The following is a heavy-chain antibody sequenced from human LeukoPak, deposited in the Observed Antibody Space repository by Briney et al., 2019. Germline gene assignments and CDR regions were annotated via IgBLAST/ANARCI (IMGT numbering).Heavy chain of an antibody. CDR3: ARDRGIVGTTGYYYMDV. Sequence: GGSLRLSCAASGFTVTDNYMNWVRQSSGKGLEWVSVIYGGGDTNYADSVKGRFTISRDNAKNSLYLQMNSLRAEDTAVYYCARDRGIVGTTGYYYMDVWGKGTTVTVSS. CDR1: GFTVTDNY. V-gene: IGHV3-53*01. D-gene: IGHD1-26*01. J-gene: IGHJ6*03. CDR2: IYGGGDT.